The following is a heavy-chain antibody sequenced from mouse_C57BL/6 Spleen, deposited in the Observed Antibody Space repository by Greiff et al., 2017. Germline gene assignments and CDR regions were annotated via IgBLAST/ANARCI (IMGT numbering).Heavy chain of an antibody. J-gene: IGHJ3*01. CDR3: ARRASTVEVAY. CDR2: IDPSHSYP. V-gene: IGHV1-50*01. Sequence: VQLQQPGAELVKPGASVKLSCKASGYTFTSYWMQWVKQRPGQGLEWIGEIDPSHSYPNYKQKFKGKATLTVDTSSSTAYLQLSSLTSEDSAVYYCARRASTVEVAYWGQGALVTVSA. D-gene: IGHD1-1*01. CDR1: GYTFTSYW.